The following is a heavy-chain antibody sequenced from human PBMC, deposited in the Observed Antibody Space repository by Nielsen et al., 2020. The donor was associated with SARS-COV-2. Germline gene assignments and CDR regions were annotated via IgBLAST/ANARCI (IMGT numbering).Heavy chain of an antibody. Sequence: SETLSLTCTVFGDSVTSGSYYWTWIRQPPGKGLEWIGHIYKSGTTNYNPSVKSRGTISVDMSKNHYSLKLTSVTAADTAVYYCATYYFGSGSFDYWGQGTLVTVSS. CDR3: ATYYFGSGSFDY. D-gene: IGHD3-10*01. J-gene: IGHJ4*02. CDR2: IYKSGTT. V-gene: IGHV4-61*03. CDR1: GDSVTSGSYY.